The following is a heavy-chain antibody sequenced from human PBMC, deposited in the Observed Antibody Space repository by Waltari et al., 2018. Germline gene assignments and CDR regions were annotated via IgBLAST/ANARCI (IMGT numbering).Heavy chain of an antibody. D-gene: IGHD3-3*01. CDR2: ITSSSNNM. CDR1: GFTFSYYN. V-gene: IGHV3-21*01. Sequence: DVQVVESGGGLVKPGGSLRLSCAASGFTFSYYNRNWFRPAPGKGLGWFSSITSSSNNMYYADSVKGRFTISRDNAKNSLYLQMNNLRAEDTAIYYCVRSGFGVAYFHYWGQGTLVSVSS. CDR3: VRSGFGVAYFHY. J-gene: IGHJ4*02.